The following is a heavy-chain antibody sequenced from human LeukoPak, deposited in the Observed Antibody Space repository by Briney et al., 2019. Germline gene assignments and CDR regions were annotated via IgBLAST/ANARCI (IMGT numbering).Heavy chain of an antibody. Sequence: GGSLRLSCAASGFTLTTYWMSGVRQAPGKGLEWVASIKQDGSDKYYMDSVKGRFTISRDYAKNSLYLQMNRRRAEDTAVYYCARDSRGFSYGPNTDYWGQGTLVTVSS. CDR3: ARDSRGFSYGPNTDY. J-gene: IGHJ4*02. CDR2: IKQDGSDK. D-gene: IGHD5-18*01. CDR1: GFTLTTYW. V-gene: IGHV3-7*01.